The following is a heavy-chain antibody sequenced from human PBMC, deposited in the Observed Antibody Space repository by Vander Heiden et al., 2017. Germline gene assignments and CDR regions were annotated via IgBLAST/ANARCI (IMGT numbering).Heavy chain of an antibody. CDR1: GGSMGNYY. CDR2: IYTGGST. V-gene: IGHV4-4*07. J-gene: IGHJ4*02. CDR3: VGNYYDSRGYYFIDS. Sequence: QVQPQESGPGLVRPSETLSLTRPVSGGSMGNYYWTWLRQPAGKALEWLGRIYTGGSTNYNPSLKSRVTMSVATSKNQFSLKLTSVTAADTAVYYCVGNYYDSRGYYFIDSWGQGTLVTVS. D-gene: IGHD3-22*01.